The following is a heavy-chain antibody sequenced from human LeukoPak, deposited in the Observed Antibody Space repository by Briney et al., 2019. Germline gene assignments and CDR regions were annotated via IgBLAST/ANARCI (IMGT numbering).Heavy chain of an antibody. V-gene: IGHV3-30-3*01. D-gene: IGHD3-22*01. CDR2: ISYDGSNK. CDR3: ARDFPLFSSYYYDSSAPGYFDY. J-gene: IGHJ4*02. Sequence: HPGGSLRLSCAASGFTFSSYAMHWVRQAPGKGLEWVAVISYDGSNKYYADSVKGRFTISRDNSKNTLYLQMNSLRAEDTAVYYCARDFPLFSSYYYDSSAPGYFDYWGQGTLVTVSS. CDR1: GFTFSSYA.